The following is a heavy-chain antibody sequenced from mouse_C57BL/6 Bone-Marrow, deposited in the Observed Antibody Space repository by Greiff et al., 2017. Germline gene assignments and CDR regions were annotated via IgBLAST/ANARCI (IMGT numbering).Heavy chain of an antibody. V-gene: IGHV14-4*01. Sequence: VQLKESGAELVRPGASVKLSCTASGFNIKDDYMHWVKQRPEQGLEWIGWIDPENGDTEYASKFQGKATITADTSSNTAYLQLSSLTSEDTAVYSCTSPFTTVVDYAMDYWGQGTSVTVSS. J-gene: IGHJ4*01. D-gene: IGHD1-1*01. CDR3: TSPFTTVVDYAMDY. CDR1: GFNIKDDY. CDR2: IDPENGDT.